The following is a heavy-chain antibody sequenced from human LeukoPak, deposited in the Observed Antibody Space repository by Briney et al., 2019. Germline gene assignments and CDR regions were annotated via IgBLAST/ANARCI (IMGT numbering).Heavy chain of an antibody. CDR1: GFTFSSYS. D-gene: IGHD6-13*01. CDR2: ISSSSSYI. J-gene: IGHJ4*02. Sequence: GGSLRLSCAASGFTFSSYSMNWVRQAPGKGLEWVSSISSSSSYIYYADSVKGRFTISRDNAKNSLYLQMNSLRAEDTAVYYCARRLGAWAAAGTELTYWGQGTLVTVSS. V-gene: IGHV3-21*01. CDR3: ARRLGAWAAAGTELTY.